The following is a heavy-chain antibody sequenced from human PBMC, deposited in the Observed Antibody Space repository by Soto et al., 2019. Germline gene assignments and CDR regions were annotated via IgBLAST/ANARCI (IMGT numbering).Heavy chain of an antibody. CDR3: TKNALQGAVAGPNWFDP. J-gene: IGHJ5*02. CDR2: IRRSGGST. D-gene: IGHD6-19*01. Sequence: GGSLRLSCAASGFAFNTYAMHWVRQAPGKGLEWVSAIRRSGGSTYYADSVKGRFTISRDNSKNTLYVQMNSLRAEDTAVYYCTKNALQGAVAGPNWFDPWGQGTLVTVSS. V-gene: IGHV3-23*01. CDR1: GFAFNTYA.